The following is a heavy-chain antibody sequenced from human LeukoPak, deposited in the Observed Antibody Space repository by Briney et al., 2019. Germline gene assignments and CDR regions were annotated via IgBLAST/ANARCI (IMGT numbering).Heavy chain of an antibody. D-gene: IGHD1/OR15-1a*01. J-gene: IGHJ4*02. CDR2: ISSSNSYI. CDR3: ARDRVTGTPNFDY. CDR1: GFTFSSYS. V-gene: IGHV3-21*01. Sequence: PGGSLRLSCAASGFTFSSYSMNWVRQAPGEGLEWVSSISSSNSYIYYADSVKGRFTISRDNAKNSLFLQMNSLRAEDTAVYYCARDRVTGTPNFDYWGQGTLVTVSS.